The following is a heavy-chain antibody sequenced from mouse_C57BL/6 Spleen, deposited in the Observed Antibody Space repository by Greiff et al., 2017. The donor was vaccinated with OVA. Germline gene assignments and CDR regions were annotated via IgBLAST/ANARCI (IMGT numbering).Heavy chain of an antibody. J-gene: IGHJ1*03. CDR2: IDPENGDT. CDR1: GFNIKDDY. D-gene: IGHD1-1*01. V-gene: IGHV14-4*01. Sequence: EVQLQQSGAELVRPGASVTLSCTASGFNIKDDYMHWVKQRPEQGLEWIGWIDPENGDTEYASKFQGKATITADTSSNTAYLQLSSLTSEDTAVYYCTRHYYGSSPWYFDVWGTGTTVTVSS. CDR3: TRHYYGSSPWYFDV.